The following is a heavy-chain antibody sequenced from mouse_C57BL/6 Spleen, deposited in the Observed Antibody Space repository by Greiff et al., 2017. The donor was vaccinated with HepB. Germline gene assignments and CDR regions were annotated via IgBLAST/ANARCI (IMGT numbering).Heavy chain of an antibody. CDR2: IDPETGGT. V-gene: IGHV1-15*01. D-gene: IGHD1-1*02. CDR3: TRWGGGAMDY. J-gene: IGHJ4*01. CDR1: GYTFTDYE. Sequence: QVQLQQSGAELVRPGASVTLSCKASGYTFTDYEMHWVKQTPVHGLEWIGAIDPETGGTAYNQKFKGKAILTADKSSSTAYMELRSLTSEDSAVYYCTRWGGGAMDYWGQGTSVTVSS.